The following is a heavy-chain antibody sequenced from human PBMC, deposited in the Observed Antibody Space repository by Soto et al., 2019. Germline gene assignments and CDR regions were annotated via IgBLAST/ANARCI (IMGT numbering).Heavy chain of an antibody. CDR3: ASQPAAGQEDWFDP. V-gene: IGHV3-23*01. Sequence: PGGSLRLSCAVSGFAFNNYVMSWVRQSPGKGLEWVSVISGSGGSTYYADSVKGRFTISRDNSKNTLYLQMNSLRAEDTAVYYCASQPAAGQEDWFDPWGQGTLVTVSS. D-gene: IGHD6-13*01. J-gene: IGHJ5*02. CDR2: ISGSGGST. CDR1: GFAFNNYV.